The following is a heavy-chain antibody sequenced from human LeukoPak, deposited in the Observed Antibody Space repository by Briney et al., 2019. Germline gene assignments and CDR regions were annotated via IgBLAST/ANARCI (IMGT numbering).Heavy chain of an antibody. J-gene: IGHJ5*02. CDR1: GFTFSSYA. CDR3: AKDRPAAMLGDNWFDP. D-gene: IGHD2-2*01. Sequence: GGSLRLSCAASGFTFSSYAMSWVRQAPGKGLEWVPAISGSGGSTYYADSVKGRFTISRDNFKNTLYLQMNSLRAEDTAVYYCAKDRPAAMLGDNWFDPWGQGTLVTVSS. CDR2: ISGSGGST. V-gene: IGHV3-23*01.